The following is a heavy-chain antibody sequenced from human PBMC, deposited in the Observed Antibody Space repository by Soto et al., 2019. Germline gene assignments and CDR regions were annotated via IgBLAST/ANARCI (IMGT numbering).Heavy chain of an antibody. D-gene: IGHD3-22*01. V-gene: IGHV3-21*01. CDR3: ARDVVKYYYDSSGYFGAFDI. J-gene: IGHJ3*02. CDR2: ISSSSSYI. Sequence: GXLRLYCAASGFTFSSYSMNWVRQAPGKGLEWVSSISSSSSYIYYADSVKGRFTISRDNAKNSLYLQMNSLRAEDTAVYYCARDVVKYYYDSSGYFGAFDIWGQGTMVTV. CDR1: GFTFSSYS.